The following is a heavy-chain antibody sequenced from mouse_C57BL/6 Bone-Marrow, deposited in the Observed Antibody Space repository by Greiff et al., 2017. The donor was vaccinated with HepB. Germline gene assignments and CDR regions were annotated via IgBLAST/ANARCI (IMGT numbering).Heavy chain of an antibody. Sequence: VQLQQPGAELVRPGTSVKLSCKASGYTFTSYWMHWVKQRPGQGLEWIGVIDPSDSYTNYNQKFKGKATLTVDTSSSTAYMQISSLTSEDSAVYYCARSRYYGSSYGYYDMDYWGQGTSVTVSS. CDR2: IDPSDSYT. CDR3: ARSRYYGSSYGYYDMDY. D-gene: IGHD1-1*01. V-gene: IGHV1-59*01. J-gene: IGHJ4*01. CDR1: GYTFTSYW.